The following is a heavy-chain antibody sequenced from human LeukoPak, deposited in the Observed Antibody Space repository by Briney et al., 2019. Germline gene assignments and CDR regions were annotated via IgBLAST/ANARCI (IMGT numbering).Heavy chain of an antibody. CDR1: GFTFSSYG. Sequence: GGSLRLSCAASGFTFSSYGMHWVRQAPGKGLEWVAVVWYDGSNKYYADSVKGRFTISRDNSKNTLYLQMNSLRAEDTAVYYCAREGRCGGDCYYDYWGQGTLVTVSS. D-gene: IGHD2-21*02. CDR2: VWYDGSNK. J-gene: IGHJ4*02. CDR3: AREGRCGGDCYYDY. V-gene: IGHV3-33*01.